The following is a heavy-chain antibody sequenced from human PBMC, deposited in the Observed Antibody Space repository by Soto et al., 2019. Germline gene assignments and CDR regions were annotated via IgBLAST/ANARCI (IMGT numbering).Heavy chain of an antibody. CDR1: GYTFTSYG. J-gene: IGHJ1*01. V-gene: IGHV1-18*04. CDR2: ISAYNGNT. Sequence: ASVKVSCKASGYTFTSYGISWERQAPGQGLEWMGWISAYNGNTNYAQKLQGRVTMTTDTSTSTAYMELRSLSSDDTAVYYCARAHPAYYDSLTGYYKALSSEYFQHWGQGTLVTVSS. D-gene: IGHD3-9*01. CDR3: ARAHPAYYDSLTGYYKALSSEYFQH.